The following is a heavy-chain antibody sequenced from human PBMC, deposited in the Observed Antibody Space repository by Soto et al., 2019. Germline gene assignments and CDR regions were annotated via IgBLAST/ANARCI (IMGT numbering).Heavy chain of an antibody. CDR2: IYRSGTT. J-gene: IGHJ4*02. CDR1: TFSISSGYY. D-gene: IGHD1-26*01. CDR3: ARTHSGSYYSVFNY. V-gene: IGHV4-38-2*01. Sequence: ETLSLTCVVSTFSISSGYYWGWIRQSPGKGLEWIASIYRSGTTSYNPSLKSRVTISVDPSKNQFSLMLTAVTAADTAVYYCARTHSGSYYSVFNYWGRGSLVTVSS.